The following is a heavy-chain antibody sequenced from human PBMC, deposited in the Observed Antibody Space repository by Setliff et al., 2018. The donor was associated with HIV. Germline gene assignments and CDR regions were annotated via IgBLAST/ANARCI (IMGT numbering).Heavy chain of an antibody. V-gene: IGHV3-15*01. CDR1: GFTFSNAW. CDR3: TAALQQQVVRWFDP. CDR2: IKSKTDGGTT. Sequence: PGGSLRLSCAASGFTFSNAWMSWVRQAPGKGLEWVGRIKSKTDGGTTDYAAPVNGRFTISRDDSKNTLYLQMNSLKTEDTAVYYCTAALQQQVVRWFDPWGQGTLVTVSS. J-gene: IGHJ5*02. D-gene: IGHD6-13*01.